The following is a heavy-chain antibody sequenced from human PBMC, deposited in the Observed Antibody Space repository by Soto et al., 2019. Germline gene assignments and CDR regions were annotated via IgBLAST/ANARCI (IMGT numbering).Heavy chain of an antibody. D-gene: IGHD6-13*01. Sequence: QVQLQESGPGLVKPSETLSLTCTVSGGSISSYYWSWIRQPPGKGLEWIGYIYYSGSTNYNPSLKRRVTISVDTSKNQFSLKLSSVTAADTAVYYCARGDSSSWYRKSYYFDYWGQGTLVTVSS. CDR3: ARGDSSSWYRKSYYFDY. V-gene: IGHV4-59*01. CDR2: IYYSGST. J-gene: IGHJ4*02. CDR1: GGSISSYY.